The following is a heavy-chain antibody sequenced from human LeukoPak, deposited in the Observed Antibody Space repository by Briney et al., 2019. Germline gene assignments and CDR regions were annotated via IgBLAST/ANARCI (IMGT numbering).Heavy chain of an antibody. V-gene: IGHV3-23*01. J-gene: IGHJ4*02. CDR3: ARASRAVTELDY. D-gene: IGHD4-17*01. CDR1: GFTFSSYG. CDR2: ISGSGGST. Sequence: GGTLRLSCAASGFTFSSYGMSWVRQAPGKGLEWVSAISGSGGSTYYADSVKGRFTISRDNSKNTLYLQMNSLRAEDTAVYYCARASRAVTELDYWGQGTLVTVSS.